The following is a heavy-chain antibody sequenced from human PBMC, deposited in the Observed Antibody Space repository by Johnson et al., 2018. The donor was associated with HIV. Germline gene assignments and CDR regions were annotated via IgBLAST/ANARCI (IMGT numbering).Heavy chain of an antibody. D-gene: IGHD5-12*01. J-gene: IGHJ3*02. CDR2: LSYDGINK. Sequence: QVQLVESGGGLVKPEGSLRLSCAASGFTFSNAWMSWVRQAPGKGLEWLALLSYDGINKYYADSVKGRFSISRDNSRNTLYLQISSLRPEDTAVYFCARVGVSGYDLAAFDIWGQGTMVTVSA. CDR1: GFTFSNAW. CDR3: ARVGVSGYDLAAFDI. V-gene: IGHV3-30-3*01.